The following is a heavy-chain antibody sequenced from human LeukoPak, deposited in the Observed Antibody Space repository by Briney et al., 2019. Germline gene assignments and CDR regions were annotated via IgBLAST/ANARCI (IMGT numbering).Heavy chain of an antibody. V-gene: IGHV3-33*01. Sequence: GGSLRPSCAASGFTFSSYGMHWVRQAPGKGLEWVAVIWYDGSNKYYADSVKGRFTISRDNSKNTLYLQMNSLRAEDTAAYYCARVSSSYPNYYYYGMDVWGQGTTVTVSS. J-gene: IGHJ6*02. D-gene: IGHD6-6*01. CDR2: IWYDGSNK. CDR1: GFTFSSYG. CDR3: ARVSSSYPNYYYYGMDV.